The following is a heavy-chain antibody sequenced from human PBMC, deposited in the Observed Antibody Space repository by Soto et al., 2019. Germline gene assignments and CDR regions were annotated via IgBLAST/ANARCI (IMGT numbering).Heavy chain of an antibody. CDR2: IIPIFGTA. V-gene: IGHV1-69*13. J-gene: IGHJ5*02. CDR3: ARDRAHNWNYVPLVIHWFDP. Sequence: ASVKVSCKASGGTFSSYAISWVRQAPGQGLEWMGGIIPIFGTANYAQKFQGRVTITADESTSTAYMELSSLRSEDTAVYYCARDRAHNWNYVPLVIHWFDPWGQGTLVTVSS. D-gene: IGHD1-7*01. CDR1: GGTFSSYA.